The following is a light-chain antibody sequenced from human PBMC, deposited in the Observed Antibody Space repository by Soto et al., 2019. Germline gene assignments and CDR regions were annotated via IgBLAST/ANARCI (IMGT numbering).Light chain of an antibody. CDR2: GAS. CDR3: QQDGSSPAIT. CDR1: QSVSSSC. Sequence: EVVLTQSPGTLSLSPGERATLSCRDSQSVSSSCLAWYQQKPGQAPRLLIYGASTRATGIPDRFSGSGSGTEFTLTISRLEPEDFAVYYCQQDGSSPAITFGQGTRLE. V-gene: IGKV3-20*01. J-gene: IGKJ5*01.